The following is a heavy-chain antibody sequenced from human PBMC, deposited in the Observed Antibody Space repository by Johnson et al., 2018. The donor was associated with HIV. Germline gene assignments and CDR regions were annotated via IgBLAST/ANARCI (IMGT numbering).Heavy chain of an antibody. V-gene: IGHV3-30*18. J-gene: IGHJ3*02. D-gene: IGHD5-24*01. CDR1: GFTFSDYY. CDR3: AKAPGWLLDAFDM. Sequence: VQLVESGGCLVKPGGSLRLSCAASGFTFSDYYMSWIRQAPGKGLEWVAVISYDGSNKYYADSVKGRFHISRDNSKNTLYLQMNSLRAEDTAVYYCAKAPGWLLDAFDMWGQGTMVTVSS. CDR2: ISYDGSNK.